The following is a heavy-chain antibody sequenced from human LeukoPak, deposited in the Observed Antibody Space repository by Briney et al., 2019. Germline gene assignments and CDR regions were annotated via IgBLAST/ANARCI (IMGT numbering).Heavy chain of an antibody. CDR1: GYTFTSYG. J-gene: IGHJ6*02. Sequence: GASVKVSCKAFGYTFTSYGISWVRQAPGQGLEWMGWISAYNGNTNYAQKLQGRVTMTTDTSTSTAYMELRSLRSDDTAVYYCAILYYDFWSGSAIFYYYYGMDVWGQGTTVTVSS. CDR2: ISAYNGNT. D-gene: IGHD3-3*01. V-gene: IGHV1-18*01. CDR3: AILYYDFWSGSAIFYYYYGMDV.